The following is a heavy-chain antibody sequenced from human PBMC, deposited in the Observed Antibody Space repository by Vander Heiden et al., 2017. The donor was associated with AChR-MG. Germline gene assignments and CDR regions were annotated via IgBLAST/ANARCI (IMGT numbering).Heavy chain of an antibody. D-gene: IGHD6-13*01. V-gene: IGHV2-5*01. CDR3: AHHYTSSWYFQH. Sequence: QITLKESGPTLVKPTQTLTLTCTFSGFSLSTSGVGVGWIRQPPGKALEWLAVIYWNDDKRYSPALKSRLTITKDTSKNQVVLTLTNMDPVDTATYYCAHHYTSSWYFQHWGQGTLVTVSS. J-gene: IGHJ1*01. CDR2: IYWNDDK. CDR1: GFSLSTSGVG.